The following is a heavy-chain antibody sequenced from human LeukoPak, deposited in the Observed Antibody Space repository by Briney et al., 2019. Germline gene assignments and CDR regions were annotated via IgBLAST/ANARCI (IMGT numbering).Heavy chain of an antibody. CDR3: ASYYYESRGYYHGGKTFDY. Sequence: GGSLRLSCAASGFTFSSYAMSWVRQAPGKGLEWVSAISGSGGSTYYADSVKGRFSISRDNSKNTLYLQTNSLRAEDTAVYYCASYYYESRGYYHGGKTFDYWGQGTLVTVSS. V-gene: IGHV3-23*01. CDR2: ISGSGGST. D-gene: IGHD3-22*01. J-gene: IGHJ4*02. CDR1: GFTFSSYA.